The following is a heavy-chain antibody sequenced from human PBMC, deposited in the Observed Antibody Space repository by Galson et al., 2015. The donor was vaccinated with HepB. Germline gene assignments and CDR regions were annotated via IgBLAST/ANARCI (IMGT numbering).Heavy chain of an antibody. CDR2: IKQDGSEK. Sequence: SLRLSCAASGFTFSSYWMSWVRQAPGKGLEWVANIKQDGSEKYYVDSVKGRFTISRDNAKNSLYLQMNSLRAEDTAVYYCARENSPFSRPYNNWFDPWGQGTLVTVSS. CDR3: ARENSPFSRPYNNWFDP. V-gene: IGHV3-7*03. CDR1: GFTFSSYW. J-gene: IGHJ5*02. D-gene: IGHD3-16*01.